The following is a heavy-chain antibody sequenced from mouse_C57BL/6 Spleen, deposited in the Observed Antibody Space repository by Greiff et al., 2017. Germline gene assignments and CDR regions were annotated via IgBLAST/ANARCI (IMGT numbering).Heavy chain of an antibody. J-gene: IGHJ2*01. CDR2: INPSNGGT. V-gene: IGHV1-53*01. CDR3: ARAISTIVAYYFDY. CDR1: GYTFTSYW. D-gene: IGHD1-1*01. Sequence: QVQLQQPGPELVKPGASVKLSCKASGYTFTSYWMHWVKQRPGQGLEWIGNINPSNGGTNYNEKFKSKATLAVDKSSSTAYMQLSSLTTEDSAVYYCARAISTIVAYYFDYWGQGTTLTVSS.